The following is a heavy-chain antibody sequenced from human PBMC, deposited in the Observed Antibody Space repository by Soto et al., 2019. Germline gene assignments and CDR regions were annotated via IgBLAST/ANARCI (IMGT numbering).Heavy chain of an antibody. CDR3: ARDGAYSNYNPNPYYYYMDV. J-gene: IGHJ6*03. D-gene: IGHD4-4*01. CDR2: IWYDGSNK. CDR1: GFTFSSYG. V-gene: IGHV3-33*01. Sequence: GGSLRLSCAASGFTFSSYGMHWVRQAPGKGLEWVAVIWYDGSNKYYADSVKGRFTISRDNSKNTLYLQMNSLRAEDTAVYYCARDGAYSNYNPNPYYYYMDVWGKGTTVTVSS.